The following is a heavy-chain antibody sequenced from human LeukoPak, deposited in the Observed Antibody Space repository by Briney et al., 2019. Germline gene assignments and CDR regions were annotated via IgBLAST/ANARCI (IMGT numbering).Heavy chain of an antibody. J-gene: IGHJ4*02. CDR1: GFTFSSYS. CDR2: ISSSSSTI. CDR3: ARALVGGELN. V-gene: IGHV3-48*01. D-gene: IGHD1-26*01. Sequence: PGGSLRLSCAASGFTFSSYSMNWVRQAPGKGLEWVSYISSSSSTIYYADSVKGRFTISRDNSKNTLYLQMNSLRAEDTAVYYCARALVGGELNWGQGTLVTVSS.